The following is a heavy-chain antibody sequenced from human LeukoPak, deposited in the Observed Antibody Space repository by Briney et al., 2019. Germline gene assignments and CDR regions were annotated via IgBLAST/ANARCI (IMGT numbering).Heavy chain of an antibody. CDR1: GGSISGGKDF. J-gene: IGHJ4*02. CDR2: IYYTGST. CDR3: ARRGITYSTSFLEY. V-gene: IGHV4-39*01. D-gene: IGHD2-2*01. Sequence: PSETLSLTRSVSGGSISGGKDFWGWIRQPPGKGLEWIGSIYYTGSTYYNPSLKGRVTISVDTSKNEFSLNLRSVTATDTAVYYCARRGITYSTSFLEYWGQGSLVTVSS.